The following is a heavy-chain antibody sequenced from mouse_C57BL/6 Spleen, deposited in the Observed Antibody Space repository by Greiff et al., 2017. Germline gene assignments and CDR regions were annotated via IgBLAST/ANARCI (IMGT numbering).Heavy chain of an antibody. D-gene: IGHD2-4*01. CDR2: IYPGSGST. CDR1: GYTFTSYW. Sequence: QVQLQQPGAELVKPGASVKMSCKASGYTFTSYWITWVKQRPGQGLEWIGDIYPGSGSTNYNEKFKSKATLTVDTSSSTAYMQLSSLTSEDSAVYYCARGGYYDFPFDYWGQGTTLTVSS. CDR3: ARGGYYDFPFDY. J-gene: IGHJ2*01. V-gene: IGHV1-55*01.